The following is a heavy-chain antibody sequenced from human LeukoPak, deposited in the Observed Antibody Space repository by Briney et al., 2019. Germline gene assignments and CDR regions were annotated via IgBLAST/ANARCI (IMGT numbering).Heavy chain of an antibody. CDR1: GGSISSSSYY. CDR2: IYYSGST. Sequence: PSETLSLTCTVSGGSISSSSYYWGWIRQPPGKGLEWIGSIYYSGSTYYNPSLKSRVTISVDTSKNQFSLKLSSVTAADTAVYYCARGKLSGIAARPRSYYFDYWGQGTLVTVSS. CDR3: ARGKLSGIAARPRSYYFDY. D-gene: IGHD6-6*01. J-gene: IGHJ4*02. V-gene: IGHV4-39*07.